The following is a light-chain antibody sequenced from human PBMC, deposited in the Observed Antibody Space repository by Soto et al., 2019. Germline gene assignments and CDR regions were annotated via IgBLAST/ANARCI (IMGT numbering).Light chain of an antibody. CDR1: QSVSNS. CDR2: GAS. Sequence: EIEMTQSPATLSVSPGERATLSCRASQSVSNSFAWYQQKPGQAPRVLIYGASSRVTGIPARFSGSGSGTEFTLTISSQQSEDFAVYYCQQFTNRHPTYTFGQGTKLEIK. V-gene: IGKV3-15*01. CDR3: QQFTNRHPTYT. J-gene: IGKJ2*01.